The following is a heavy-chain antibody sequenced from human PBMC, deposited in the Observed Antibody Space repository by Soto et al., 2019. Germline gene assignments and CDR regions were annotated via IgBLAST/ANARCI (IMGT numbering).Heavy chain of an antibody. V-gene: IGHV5-51*01. D-gene: IGHD6-6*01. CDR2: IYPGDSDT. CDR1: GYSFTIYW. CDR3: ASEYSSSSDWFDP. Sequence: GESLKISCKGSGYSFTIYWIGWVRQMPGKGLEWMGIIYPGDSDTRYSPSFQGQVTISADKSISTAYLQWSSLKASDTAMYYCASEYSSSSDWFDPWGQGTLVTVSS. J-gene: IGHJ5*02.